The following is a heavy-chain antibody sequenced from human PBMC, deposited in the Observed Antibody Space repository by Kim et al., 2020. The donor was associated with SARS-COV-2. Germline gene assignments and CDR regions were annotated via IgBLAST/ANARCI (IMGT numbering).Heavy chain of an antibody. Sequence: GGSLRLSCAVSGFTFSSYIMNWVRQAPGKGLEWVSYISSSSGTIYYADSVEGRFIISRDNAKNSLYLQLNSLRDEDTAVYYCARRRSGDYFAMDVWGQGTTVTVSS. CDR3: ARRRSGDYFAMDV. V-gene: IGHV3-48*02. D-gene: IGHD3-3*01. J-gene: IGHJ6*02. CDR2: ISSSSGTI. CDR1: GFTFSSYI.